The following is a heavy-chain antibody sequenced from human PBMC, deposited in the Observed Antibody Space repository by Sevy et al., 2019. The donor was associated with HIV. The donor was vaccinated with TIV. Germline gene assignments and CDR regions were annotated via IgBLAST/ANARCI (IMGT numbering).Heavy chain of an antibody. CDR1: GFTFSAYG. D-gene: IGHD1-1*01. J-gene: IGHJ4*02. CDR3: ATRWTPGY. V-gene: IGHV3-30*02. CDR2: IRYDGSNQ. Sequence: GGSLRLSCAASGFTFSAYGMHWVRQAPGKGLEWVAFIRYDGSNQFYADSVKGRFTISRDNSNNTLYLQMNTLRTEDTPVYYCATRWTPGYWGQGTLVTVSS.